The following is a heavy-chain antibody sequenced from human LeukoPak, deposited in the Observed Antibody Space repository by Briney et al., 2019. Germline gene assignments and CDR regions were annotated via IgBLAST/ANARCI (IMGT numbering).Heavy chain of an antibody. CDR1: GGSFSGYY. V-gene: IGHV4-34*01. J-gene: IGHJ4*02. D-gene: IGHD4-17*01. CDR3: ARLDYGDYIFDY. CDR2: INHSGST. Sequence: SETLSLTCAVYGGSFSGYYWSWICQPPGKGLEWIGEINHSGSTNYNPSLKSRVTISVDTSKNQFSLKLSSVTAADTAVYYCARLDYGDYIFDYWGQGTLVTVSS.